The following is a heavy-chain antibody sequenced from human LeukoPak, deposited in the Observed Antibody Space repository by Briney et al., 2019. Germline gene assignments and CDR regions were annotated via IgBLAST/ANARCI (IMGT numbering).Heavy chain of an antibody. Sequence: GSLRLSCAASGFTFSSYAMSWVRQAPGKGLEWVSAISGSGGSTYYADSVKGRFTISRDNSKNTLYLQMNSLRAEDTAVYYCAKNSYYYGSGSYTFDYWGQGTLVTVSS. J-gene: IGHJ4*02. CDR3: AKNSYYYGSGSYTFDY. V-gene: IGHV3-23*01. CDR2: ISGSGGST. D-gene: IGHD3-10*01. CDR1: GFTFSSYA.